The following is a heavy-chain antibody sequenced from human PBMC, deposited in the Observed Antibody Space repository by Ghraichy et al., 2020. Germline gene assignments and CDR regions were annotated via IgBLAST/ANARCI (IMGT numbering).Heavy chain of an antibody. D-gene: IGHD3-10*01. Sequence: SETLSLTCAVYGGSFSGYYWSWIRQPPGKGLEWIGEINHSGSTNYNPSLKSRVTISVDTSKNQFSLKLSSVTAADTAVYYCARGVRSGSYYRTYFDYWGQGTLVTVSS. J-gene: IGHJ4*02. CDR1: GGSFSGYY. CDR3: ARGVRSGSYYRTYFDY. V-gene: IGHV4-34*01. CDR2: INHSGST.